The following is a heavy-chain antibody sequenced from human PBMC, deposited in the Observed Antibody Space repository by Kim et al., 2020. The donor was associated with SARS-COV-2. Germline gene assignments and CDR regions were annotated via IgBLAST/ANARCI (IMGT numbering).Heavy chain of an antibody. Sequence: SITRRVTIAVDTCKNQFSLKLSSVTAADTAVYYCARRKSFGYSGYDYFDYWGQGTLVTVSS. D-gene: IGHD5-12*01. V-gene: IGHV4-59*08. J-gene: IGHJ4*02. CDR3: ARRKSFGYSGYDYFDY.